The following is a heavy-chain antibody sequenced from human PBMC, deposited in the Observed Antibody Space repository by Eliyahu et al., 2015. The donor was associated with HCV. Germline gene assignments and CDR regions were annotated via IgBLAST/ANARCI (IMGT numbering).Heavy chain of an antibody. CDR3: ARHEYSSSPSXFDY. V-gene: IGHV1-18*01. D-gene: IGHD6-6*01. CDR1: GYTFTSYG. CDR2: ISXYNGNT. Sequence: QVQLVQPGAEVKXPGASVXVSCXASGYTFTSYGXSXVRQAPGQGREGMGWISXYNGNTNXAQKLQGRVTMTTDTSTSTAYMELRSLRSDDTAVYYCARHEYSSSPSXFDYWGQGTLVTVSS. J-gene: IGHJ4*02.